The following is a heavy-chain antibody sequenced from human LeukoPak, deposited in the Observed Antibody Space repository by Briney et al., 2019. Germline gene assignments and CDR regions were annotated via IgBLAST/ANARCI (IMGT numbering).Heavy chain of an antibody. V-gene: IGHV1-69*05. Sequence: SVKVSCKASGGTFSSYAISWARQAPGQGLEWMGGIIPIFGTANYAQKFQGRVTITTDESTSTAYMELSSLRSEDTAVYYCARDRIVEDAFDIWGQGTMVTVSS. CDR3: ARDRIVEDAFDI. J-gene: IGHJ3*02. CDR1: GGTFSSYA. D-gene: IGHD1-26*01. CDR2: IIPIFGTA.